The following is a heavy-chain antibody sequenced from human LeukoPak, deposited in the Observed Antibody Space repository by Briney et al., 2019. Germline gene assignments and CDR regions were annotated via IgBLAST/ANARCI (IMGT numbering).Heavy chain of an antibody. V-gene: IGHV4-4*07. D-gene: IGHD1-14*01. Sequence: PSETLSLTCNGSGASISDYYWTWIRQPAGRGLEWIGRTHVTENTKYNPSLRGRVTMSVDTSKKQVSLKLSSVTATDTAIYYCARGKLGTMHTLDCWGQGSLVTVSS. CDR3: ARGKLGTMHTLDC. J-gene: IGHJ4*02. CDR2: THVTENT. CDR1: GASISDYY.